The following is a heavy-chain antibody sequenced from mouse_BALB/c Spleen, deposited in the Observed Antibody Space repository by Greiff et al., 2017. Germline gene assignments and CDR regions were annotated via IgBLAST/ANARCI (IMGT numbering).Heavy chain of an antibody. V-gene: IGHV14-4*02. Sequence: VQLQQSGAELVRSGASVKLSCTASGFNIKDYYMHWVKQRPEQGLEWIGWIDPENGDTEYAPKFQGKATMTADTSSNTAYLQLSSLTSEDTAVYYCNAWTTVVATGDDGGQGTTLTVSS. CDR1: GFNIKDYY. D-gene: IGHD1-1*01. CDR2: IDPENGDT. J-gene: IGHJ2*01. CDR3: NAWTTVVATGDD.